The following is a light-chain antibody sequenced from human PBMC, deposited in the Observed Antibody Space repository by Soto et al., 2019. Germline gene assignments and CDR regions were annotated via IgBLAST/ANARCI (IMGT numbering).Light chain of an antibody. CDR1: SSDVGSYNL. Sequence: QSALTQPASVSGSPGQSITISCTGTSSDVGSYNLVSWYQQHPDKAPQLMIYEDSERPSGVSNRFSGSKSGNTASLTISGLLTEDEADYYCCSYAGSRTVVFGGGTKVTVL. CDR2: EDS. CDR3: CSYAGSRTVV. J-gene: IGLJ2*01. V-gene: IGLV2-23*01.